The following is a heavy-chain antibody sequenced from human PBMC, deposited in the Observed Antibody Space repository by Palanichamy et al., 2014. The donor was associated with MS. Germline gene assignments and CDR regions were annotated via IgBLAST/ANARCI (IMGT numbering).Heavy chain of an antibody. CDR2: IYNSGST. J-gene: IGHJ4*02. CDR1: GGSIRSDY. D-gene: IGHD3-16*01. CDR3: ARGGPSSKYFDY. Sequence: QVQLQESGPGLVKPSETLSLTCTVSGGSIRSDYWSWIRQPPGKGLEWIGYIYNSGSTNYNSSLQSRVTMSLDTSKNQFSLKLSSVTAADTAAYYCARGGPSSKYFDYWGQGTLVTVSS. V-gene: IGHV4-59*01.